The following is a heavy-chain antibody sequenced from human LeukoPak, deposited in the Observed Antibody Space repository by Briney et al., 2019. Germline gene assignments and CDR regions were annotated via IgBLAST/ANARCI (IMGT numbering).Heavy chain of an antibody. V-gene: IGHV5-51*01. Sequence: GESLKISCKASGYSFATYWIGWVRQMPGKGLEWMGIIYPGDSETRYSPSFQGQVSISADKSISTAYLQWSSLKASDTAMYYCARRGIAAAPLYYFEYWGQGTLVTVSS. J-gene: IGHJ4*02. D-gene: IGHD6-13*01. CDR1: GYSFATYW. CDR2: IYPGDSET. CDR3: ARRGIAAAPLYYFEY.